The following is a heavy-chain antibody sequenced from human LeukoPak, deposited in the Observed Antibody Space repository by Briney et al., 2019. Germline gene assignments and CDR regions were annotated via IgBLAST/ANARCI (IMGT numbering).Heavy chain of an antibody. CDR3: ARDEKYAFDH. CDR2: IWRSTGTT. CDR1: GFTFNSYT. J-gene: IGHJ4*02. V-gene: IGHV3-48*01. Sequence: GGSLRLSCAASGFTFNSYTMNWVRQAPGKGLEWVSYIWRSTGTTSYADSVKGRFTISTDNAKNSVYLQMASLRAEDTAVYFCARDEKYAFDHWGQGTLVTVSS.